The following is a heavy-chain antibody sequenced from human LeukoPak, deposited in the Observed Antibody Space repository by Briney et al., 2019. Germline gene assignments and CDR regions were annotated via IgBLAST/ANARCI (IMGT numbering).Heavy chain of an antibody. D-gene: IGHD3-9*01. CDR1: GVTFSSHA. Sequence: PGGSLRLSCAASGVTFSSHAMSRVRQAPGKGVEWVSGISGSGGSTYYADSVKGRFTVSRDNSKNMLYLQMISLRAEDTAVYYCAHLGYDILTGYYNWGQGTLVFVSS. J-gene: IGHJ4*02. CDR2: ISGSGGST. CDR3: AHLGYDILTGYYN. V-gene: IGHV3-23*01.